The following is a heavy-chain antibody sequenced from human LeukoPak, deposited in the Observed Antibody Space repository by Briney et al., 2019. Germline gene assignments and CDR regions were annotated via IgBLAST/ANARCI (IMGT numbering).Heavy chain of an antibody. V-gene: IGHV1-2*02. D-gene: IGHD3-22*01. J-gene: IGHJ3*02. CDR2: INPNSGGT. CDR3: ARGRHYYETRGYSDAFDI. CDR1: GYTFTGYY. Sequence: EASVEVSCKASGYTFTGYYMHWVRQAPGQGLEWMGWINPNSGGTNYAQKFQGRVTMTRDTSISTAYMELSRLRSDDTAVYYCARGRHYYETRGYSDAFDIWGQGTLVTVSS.